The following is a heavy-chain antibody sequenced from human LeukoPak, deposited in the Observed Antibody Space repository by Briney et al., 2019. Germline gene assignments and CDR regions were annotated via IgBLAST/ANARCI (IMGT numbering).Heavy chain of an antibody. D-gene: IGHD3-10*01. CDR2: ISYDGSNK. J-gene: IGHJ4*02. V-gene: IGHV3-30-3*01. CDR3: ARGKLQGLWFGESFDY. Sequence: GGSLRLSCAASGFSFSNYWMAWVRQAPGKGLEWVAVISYDGSNKYYADSVKGRFTISRDNSKNTLYLQMNSLRAEDTAVYYCARGKLQGLWFGESFDYWGQGTLVTVSS. CDR1: GFSFSNYW.